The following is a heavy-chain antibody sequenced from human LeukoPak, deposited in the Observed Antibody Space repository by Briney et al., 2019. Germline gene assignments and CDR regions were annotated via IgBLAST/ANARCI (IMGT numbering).Heavy chain of an antibody. D-gene: IGHD3-10*01. Sequence: PSETLSLTCAVYGGSFSCYYWSWIRQPPGKGLEWIGEINHSGSTNYNPSLKSRVTISVDTSKNQFSLKLSSVTAADTAVYYCARLPRITMVRGVIPPLYYYYYMDVWGKGTTVTVSS. CDR1: GGSFSCYY. CDR2: INHSGST. CDR3: ARLPRITMVRGVIPPLYYYYYMDV. J-gene: IGHJ6*03. V-gene: IGHV4-34*01.